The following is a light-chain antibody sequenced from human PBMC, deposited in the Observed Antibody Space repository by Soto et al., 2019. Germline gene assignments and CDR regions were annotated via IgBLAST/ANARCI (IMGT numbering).Light chain of an antibody. CDR1: QSISSW. Sequence: DIQMTQSPSTLSASVGDSVTITCRASQSISSWLAWYQQKPGKAPKVLIYKASTLESGVPSRFSGSGSGTEFTLTISSLQPDDAATYYCQQYNTYWTFGQGTKVDIK. CDR3: QQYNTYWT. V-gene: IGKV1-5*03. J-gene: IGKJ1*01. CDR2: KAS.